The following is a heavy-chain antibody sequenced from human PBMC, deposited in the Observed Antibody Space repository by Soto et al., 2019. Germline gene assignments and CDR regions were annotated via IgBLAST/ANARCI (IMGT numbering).Heavy chain of an antibody. CDR3: AGGYSYGRPVYGMDV. V-gene: IGHV1-69*13. Sequence: SVTFSWKASGGALSSYAIRWVRHAPEQGLEWMGGIIPIFGTPNYAQKFQGRVTTTADESTTTAYMELSSLRAEDTAVCYCAGGYSYGRPVYGMDVWGQGATVTVSS. CDR2: IIPIFGTP. D-gene: IGHD5-18*01. J-gene: IGHJ6*02. CDR1: GGALSSYA.